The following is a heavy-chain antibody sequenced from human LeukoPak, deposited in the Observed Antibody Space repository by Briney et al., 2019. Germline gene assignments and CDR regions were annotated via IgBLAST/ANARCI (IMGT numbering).Heavy chain of an antibody. V-gene: IGHV4-31*03. J-gene: IGHJ4*02. Sequence: PSQTLSLTCTVSGGSISSGGYYWSWIRQHPGKGLGWIGYISYSGSTYYNQSLKSRVTISVDTSKNPFSLKLSSVTAADTAVYYCAIRREDYYDSSGYEPPFDYWGQGTLVTVSS. D-gene: IGHD3-22*01. CDR1: GGSISSGGYY. CDR3: AIRREDYYDSSGYEPPFDY. CDR2: ISYSGST.